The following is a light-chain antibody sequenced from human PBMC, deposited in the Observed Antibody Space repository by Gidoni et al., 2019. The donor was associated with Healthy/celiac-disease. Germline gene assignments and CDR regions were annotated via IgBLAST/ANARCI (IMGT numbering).Light chain of an antibody. CDR3: QQYSNWPRT. J-gene: IGKJ2*01. CDR1: QSVSSN. CDR2: VAS. V-gene: IGKV3-15*01. Sequence: EIVMTQSPATLSVSPGERATLSCRASQSVSSNLTWYQQKPGQAPRLLIYVASTRATGIPARFSGSGSGTEFTLTISSLQSEDFAVYYCQQYSNWPRTFGQGTKLEIK.